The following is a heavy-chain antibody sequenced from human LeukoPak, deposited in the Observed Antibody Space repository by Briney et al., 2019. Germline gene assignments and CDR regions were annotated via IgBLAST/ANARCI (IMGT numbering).Heavy chain of an antibody. V-gene: IGHV3-23*01. J-gene: IGHJ6*03. CDR1: GFTFSSYG. D-gene: IGHD2-2*01. Sequence: PGGSLRLSCAASGFTFSSYGMSWVRQAPGKGLEWVSAISGSGGSTYYADSVKGRFTISRDNSKNSLYLQMNSLRAEDTAVYYCARWTPFGRVPAAPAGYYYMDVWGKGTTVTVSS. CDR3: ARWTPFGRVPAAPAGYYYMDV. CDR2: ISGSGGST.